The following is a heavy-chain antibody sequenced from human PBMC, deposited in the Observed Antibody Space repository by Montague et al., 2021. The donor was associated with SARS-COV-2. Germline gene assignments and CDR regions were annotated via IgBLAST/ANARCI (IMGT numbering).Heavy chain of an antibody. CDR2: IHYSERP. Sequence: SETLSLTCSVSGGTLSSTSFYWGWIRQPPGRGLEWIGTIHYSERPYYNPSLQSRVTISADRSKNRFSLNLGSVTASDTAVYYCARHGPYYEISTGYFRTYYFDHWGQGSLVTVAS. CDR3: ARHGPYYEISTGYFRTYYFDH. CDR1: GGTLSSTSFY. J-gene: IGHJ4*02. D-gene: IGHD3-9*01. V-gene: IGHV4-39*01.